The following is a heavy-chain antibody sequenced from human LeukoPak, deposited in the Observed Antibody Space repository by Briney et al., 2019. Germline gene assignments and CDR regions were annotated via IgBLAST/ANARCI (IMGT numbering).Heavy chain of an antibody. CDR1: GFTFSSYS. V-gene: IGHV3-21*01. J-gene: IGHJ4*02. Sequence: PGGSLRLSCAASGFTFSSYSMNWVRQAPGKGLEWVSSISSSSSYIYYADSVQGRFAISRDNAKSTLYLQMNSLRAEDTAVYYCARDGRWPPRGVDYWGQGTLVTVSS. D-gene: IGHD5-24*01. CDR2: ISSSSSYI. CDR3: ARDGRWPPRGVDY.